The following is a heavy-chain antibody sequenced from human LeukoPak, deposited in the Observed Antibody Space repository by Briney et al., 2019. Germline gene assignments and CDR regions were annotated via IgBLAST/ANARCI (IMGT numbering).Heavy chain of an antibody. CDR3: TRDQMNY. J-gene: IGHJ4*02. CDR1: EFIVSRYY. CDR2: IFSNGDT. D-gene: IGHD5-24*01. Sequence: PGGSLRLSCTASEFIVSRYYMLWLRQAPGKALEWVSHIFSNGDTHYADSVKGRFTISRNPSKNTVSLQMNSPRVEDTAMYYCTRDQMNYWGQGTLVTVSS. V-gene: IGHV3-53*01.